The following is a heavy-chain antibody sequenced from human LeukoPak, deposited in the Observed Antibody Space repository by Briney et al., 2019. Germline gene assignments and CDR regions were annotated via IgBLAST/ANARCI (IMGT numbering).Heavy chain of an antibody. D-gene: IGHD2-15*01. J-gene: IGHJ5*02. CDR3: TRDRGTYNWFDP. V-gene: IGHV3-73*01. CDR1: GFTFRGSA. Sequence: GASLRLYCAASGFTFRGSAVHLVGQSAGTLLALVSPFDKKDNLYATAYAESVKGRFTISRDDSKDTAFLHMDSLKTEDTALYYCTRDRGTYNWFDPWGQGTLVTVSS. CDR2: FDKKDNLYAT.